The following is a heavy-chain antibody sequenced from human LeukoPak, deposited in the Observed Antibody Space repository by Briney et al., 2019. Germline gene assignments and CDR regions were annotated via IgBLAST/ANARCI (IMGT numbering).Heavy chain of an antibody. Sequence: GGSLRLSCAASGFTVSSNYMSWVRQAPGKGLEWVSVIYSGGSTYYADSVKGRFTISRDNSKNTLYLQMNSLRAEDTAVYYCARGKKWLLSPYFDYWGQGTLVTVSS. CDR2: IYSGGST. CDR3: ARGKKWLLSPYFDY. V-gene: IGHV3-53*01. J-gene: IGHJ4*02. D-gene: IGHD3-22*01. CDR1: GFTVSSNY.